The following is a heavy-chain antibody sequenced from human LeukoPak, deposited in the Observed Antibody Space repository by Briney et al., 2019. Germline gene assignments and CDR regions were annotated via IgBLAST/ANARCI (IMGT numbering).Heavy chain of an antibody. D-gene: IGHD3-9*01. J-gene: IGHJ4*02. CDR3: ARGRGGFDWLLPGDY. CDR1: GGSISNGGYY. V-gene: IGHV4-31*03. Sequence: SETLSLTCTVSGGSISNGGYYWSWIRQHPGKGLEWIGYIYYSGSTYYNPSLKSRVTISVDTSKNQFSLKLSSVTAADTAVYYCARGRGGFDWLLPGDYWGQGTLVTVSS. CDR2: IYYSGST.